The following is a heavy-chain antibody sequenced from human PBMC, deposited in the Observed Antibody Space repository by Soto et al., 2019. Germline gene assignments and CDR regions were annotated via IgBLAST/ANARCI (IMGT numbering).Heavy chain of an antibody. V-gene: IGHV3-74*01. Sequence: GGSLRLSCAASGFTFSSYWMHWVRQAPGKGLVWVSRINSDGSSTSYADSVKGRFTISRDNAKNTLYLQMNSLRAEDTAVFYCARDPNGDPTFDYWGQGTLVTVSS. CDR1: GFTFSSYW. D-gene: IGHD4-17*01. CDR3: ARDPNGDPTFDY. CDR2: INSDGSST. J-gene: IGHJ4*02.